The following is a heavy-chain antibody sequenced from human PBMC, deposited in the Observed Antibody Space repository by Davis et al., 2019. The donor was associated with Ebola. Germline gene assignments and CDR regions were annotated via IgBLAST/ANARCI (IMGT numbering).Heavy chain of an antibody. J-gene: IGHJ2*01. Sequence: GGSLRLSCTGSGFTFGDYPMSWFRQAPGRGLEWVGFIRSKAYGGTTDYAASAEGRFTISRDDSKRIAYLQMNSLRAEDSAVYYCARGGEDYGGWYFDLWGRGTLVTVSS. CDR2: IRSKAYGGTT. CDR1: GFTFGDYP. D-gene: IGHD4-17*01. CDR3: ARGGEDYGGWYFDL. V-gene: IGHV3-49*03.